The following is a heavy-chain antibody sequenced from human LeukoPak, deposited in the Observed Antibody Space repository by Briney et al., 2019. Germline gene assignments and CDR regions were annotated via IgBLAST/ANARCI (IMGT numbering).Heavy chain of an antibody. CDR1: GGSISSYY. J-gene: IGHJ5*02. CDR2: IYYSGST. V-gene: IGHV4-59*01. CDR3: AASKMTTVYKWFDP. D-gene: IGHD4-17*01. Sequence: SETLSLSCTVSGGSISSYYWSWIRQPPGKGLEWIGYIYYSGSTNYNPSLKSRVTISVDTSKNQFSLKLSSVTAADTAVYYCAASKMTTVYKWFDPWGQGTLVTVSS.